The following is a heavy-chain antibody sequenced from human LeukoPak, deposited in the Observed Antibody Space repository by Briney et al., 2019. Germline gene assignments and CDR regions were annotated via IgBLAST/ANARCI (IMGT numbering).Heavy chain of an antibody. Sequence: GGSLRLSCAASGFIVSSNYMSWVRQAPGKGLEWVSVIYSGGSTYYADSVKGRFTISRDNSKNTLYLQMNSLRAEDTAVYYCARDKYDSSGYSFDYWGQGTLVTVSS. D-gene: IGHD3-22*01. CDR1: GFIVSSNY. CDR3: ARDKYDSSGYSFDY. J-gene: IGHJ4*02. V-gene: IGHV3-66*01. CDR2: IYSGGST.